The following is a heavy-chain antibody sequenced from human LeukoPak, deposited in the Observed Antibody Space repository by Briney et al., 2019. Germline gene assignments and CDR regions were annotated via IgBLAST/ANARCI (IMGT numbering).Heavy chain of an antibody. CDR2: ISYDGSNK. D-gene: IGHD1-14*01. CDR1: GFTFSSYA. Sequence: QTGGSLRLSCAASGFTFSSYAMHWVRQAPGKGLDWVAVISYDGSNKYYADSVKGRFTISRDNSKNTLYLQMNSLRAEDTAVYYCARDAEPSYYYYGMDGWGQGTTVTVSS. J-gene: IGHJ6*02. V-gene: IGHV3-30*04. CDR3: ARDAEPSYYYYGMDG.